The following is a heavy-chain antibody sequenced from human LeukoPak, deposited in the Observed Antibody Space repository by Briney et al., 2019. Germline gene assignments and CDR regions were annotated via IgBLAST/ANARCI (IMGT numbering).Heavy chain of an antibody. CDR2: ISGAGGTT. Sequence: GSLRLSCAASGFTFSNYSMSWVRQAPGKGLEWVSTISGAGGTTYYADSVKGRFTISRDNSKNTLFLQFNSLRADDTAVYYCAKGRGTTVTAAANYWGQGTLVTVSS. D-gene: IGHD4-17*01. CDR1: GFTFSNYS. V-gene: IGHV3-23*01. J-gene: IGHJ4*02. CDR3: AKGRGTTVTAAANY.